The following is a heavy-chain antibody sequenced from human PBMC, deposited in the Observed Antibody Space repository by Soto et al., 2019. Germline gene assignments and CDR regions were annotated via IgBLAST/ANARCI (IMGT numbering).Heavy chain of an antibody. D-gene: IGHD1-7*01. CDR2: TYYRSKWYN. Sequence: LSQTLSLTCAISGDSVSSNSAAWNWIRQSPSRGLEWLGRTYYRSKWYNDYAVSVKSRITINPDTSKNQFSLQLNSVTPEDTAVYYCARDGWAKTGTTHSYDYWGQGTLVTVSS. CDR3: ARDGWAKTGTTHSYDY. CDR1: GDSVSSNSAA. J-gene: IGHJ4*02. V-gene: IGHV6-1*01.